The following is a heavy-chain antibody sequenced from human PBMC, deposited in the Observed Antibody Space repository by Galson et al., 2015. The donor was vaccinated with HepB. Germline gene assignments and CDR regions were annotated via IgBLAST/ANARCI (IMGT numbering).Heavy chain of an antibody. CDR2: IYSGGST. V-gene: IGHV3-53*01. CDR1: GFTVSSHY. CDR3: ARERADYGDYSFDY. J-gene: IGHJ4*02. Sequence: SRRLSAAASGFTVSSHYMSRDRPAPGKGLEWVSVIYSGGSTYYADSVKGRFTISSDNSKNTLYLQMNSLRAEDTAVYYCARERADYGDYSFDYWGQGTLVTVSS. D-gene: IGHD4-17*01.